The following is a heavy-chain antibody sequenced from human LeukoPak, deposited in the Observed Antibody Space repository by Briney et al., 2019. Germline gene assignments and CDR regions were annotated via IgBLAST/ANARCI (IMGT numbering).Heavy chain of an antibody. CDR3: ASQYSSSSFVWFDP. J-gene: IGHJ5*02. D-gene: IGHD6-6*01. CDR2: IYYSGST. V-gene: IGHV4-39*07. Sequence: SETLSLTCTVSGGSISSYYWGWIRQPPGKGLEWIGSIYYSGSTYYNPSLKSRVTISVDTSKNQFSLKLSSVTAADTAVYYCASQYSSSSFVWFDPWGQGTLVTVSS. CDR1: GGSISSYY.